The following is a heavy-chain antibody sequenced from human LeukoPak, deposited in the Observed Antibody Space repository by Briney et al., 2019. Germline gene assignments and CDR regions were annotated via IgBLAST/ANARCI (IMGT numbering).Heavy chain of an antibody. D-gene: IGHD4-23*01. J-gene: IGHJ3*02. V-gene: IGHV1-69*05. CDR3: ARSNSGGNPLVDAFDI. Sequence: PIFGTANYAQKFQCRVTITTDESTSTAYMELSSLRSEDTAVYYCARSNSGGNPLVDAFDIWGQGTMVTVSS. CDR2: PIFGTA.